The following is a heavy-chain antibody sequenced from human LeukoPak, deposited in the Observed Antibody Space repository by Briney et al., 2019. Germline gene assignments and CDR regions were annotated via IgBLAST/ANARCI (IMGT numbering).Heavy chain of an antibody. CDR3: ARHPGASFDS. D-gene: IGHD7-27*01. CDR1: GDSIRGDY. V-gene: IGHV4-59*08. CDR2: IYYTGNT. Sequence: TSSETLSLRCTVSGDSIRGDYWSWIRQPPGKRLEWIVYIYYTGNTSYNPSLKSRVTMSIDTSRKLFSLRLTSVTAADTPVYFCARHPGASFDSWGQGNLVTVSS. J-gene: IGHJ4*02.